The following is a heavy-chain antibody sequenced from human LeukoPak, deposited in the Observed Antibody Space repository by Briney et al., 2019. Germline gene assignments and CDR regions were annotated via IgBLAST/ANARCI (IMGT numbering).Heavy chain of an antibody. D-gene: IGHD5-18*01. Sequence: GGSLRLSCAASGFTFSTSGMHWVRQAPGKGLEWVAFIRYNGNNKYYADSVKGRLTISRDNSKNTLFLQMNSLRAGDTAVYYCAKEASRGSSFAYTPIEKPYYLDYWGQGTLVTVSS. CDR2: IRYNGNNK. CDR3: AKEASRGSSFAYTPIEKPYYLDY. CDR1: GFTFSTSG. V-gene: IGHV3-30*02. J-gene: IGHJ4*02.